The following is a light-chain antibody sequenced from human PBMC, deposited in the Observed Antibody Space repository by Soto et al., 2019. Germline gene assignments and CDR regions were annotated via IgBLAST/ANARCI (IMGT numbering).Light chain of an antibody. J-gene: IGKJ1*01. CDR2: LGS. V-gene: IGKV2-28*01. CDR3: LQALQAPLT. CDR1: QSLLHSNVYNY. Sequence: DIVVTQSPLSLPVTPGEPASISCRSSQSLLHSNVYNYLDWYLQKPGQSPQLLIYLGSNRASGVPDRFSGSGSGTDFTLKISRVEAEDVGLYYCLQALQAPLTFGQGTKVEIE.